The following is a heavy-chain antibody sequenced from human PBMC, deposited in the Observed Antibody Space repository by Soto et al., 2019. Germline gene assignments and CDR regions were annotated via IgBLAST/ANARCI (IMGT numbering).Heavy chain of an antibody. CDR1: GGSISSSNW. CDR2: IYHSGST. V-gene: IGHV4-4*02. Sequence: PSETLSLTCAVSGGSISSSNWWSWVRQPPGKGLEWIGEIYHSGSTNYNPSLKSRVTISVDKSKNQFSLKLSSVTAADTAVYYCARVGVYYDSSGYYYWGQGTLVTVSS. CDR3: ARVGVYYDSSGYYY. J-gene: IGHJ4*02. D-gene: IGHD3-22*01.